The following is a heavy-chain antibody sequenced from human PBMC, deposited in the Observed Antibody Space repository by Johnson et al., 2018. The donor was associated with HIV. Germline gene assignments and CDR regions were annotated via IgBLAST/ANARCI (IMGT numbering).Heavy chain of an antibody. D-gene: IGHD6-13*01. CDR1: GFTFSSYG. CDR3: AKDLYSSSWTNDAFDI. CDR2: IWYDGTNR. Sequence: QVQVVESGGGVVQPGRSLRLSCAASGFTFSSYGMHWVRQAPGKGLEWVAVIWYDGTNRYYGDSVKGRFTISRDNSKNTVYLQMNGLRAEDTAVYHCAKDLYSSSWTNDAFDIWGQGTMVTVSS. J-gene: IGHJ3*02. V-gene: IGHV3-33*06.